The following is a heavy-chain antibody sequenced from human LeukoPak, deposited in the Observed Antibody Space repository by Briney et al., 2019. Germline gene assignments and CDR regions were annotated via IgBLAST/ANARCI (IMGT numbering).Heavy chain of an antibody. CDR2: IRQDGSEK. Sequence: GGSLRLSCAASGLTFSSYWMSWVRQAPGKGLEWVANIRQDGSEKYYVDSVKGRFTISRDNAKNSLYLQMNSLRAEDTAVYYCARDDCSSISCYHNWFDPWGQGTLVTVSS. CDR1: GLTFSSYW. V-gene: IGHV3-7*01. J-gene: IGHJ5*02. CDR3: ARDDCSSISCYHNWFDP. D-gene: IGHD2-2*01.